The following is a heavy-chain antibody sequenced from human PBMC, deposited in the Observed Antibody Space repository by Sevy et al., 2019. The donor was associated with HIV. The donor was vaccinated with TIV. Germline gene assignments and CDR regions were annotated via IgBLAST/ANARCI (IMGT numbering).Heavy chain of an antibody. J-gene: IGHJ6*02. CDR1: GDTFSTYD. CDR2: MSPKSGST. CDR3: ASGGSGDVWNYGSSYYGMDV. D-gene: IGHD3-3*01. V-gene: IGHV1-8*02. Sequence: ASVKVSCKASGDTFSTYDINWVRQAPGQGLEWMGWMSPKSGSTGFAQKFQGRLTMTRDTSINTAYMEFSSLRSEDTAVYYCASGGSGDVWNYGSSYYGMDVWGQGTTVTVSS.